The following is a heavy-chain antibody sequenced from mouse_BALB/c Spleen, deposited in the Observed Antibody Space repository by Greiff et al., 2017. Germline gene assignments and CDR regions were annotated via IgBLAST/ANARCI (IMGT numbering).Heavy chain of an antibody. Sequence: QVQLQQSGAELVRPGTSVKVSCKASGYAFTNYLIVWVKQRPGQGLEWIGVINPGSGGTNYNEKFKGKATLTADKSSSTAYMQLSSLTSDDSAVYFCARSGDGYYDWFAYWGQGTLVTVSA. V-gene: IGHV1-54*03. CDR3: ARSGDGYYDWFAY. J-gene: IGHJ3*01. D-gene: IGHD2-3*01. CDR1: GYAFTNYL. CDR2: INPGSGGT.